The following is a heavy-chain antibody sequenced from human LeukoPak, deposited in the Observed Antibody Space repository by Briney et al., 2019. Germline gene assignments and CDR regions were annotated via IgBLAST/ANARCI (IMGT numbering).Heavy chain of an antibody. J-gene: IGHJ4*02. CDR1: GGSISSYY. Sequence: SETLSLTCTVSGGSISSYYWSWVRQPPGKGLEWIGYLYDGGSTHYNPSLKSRVIISVDTSKNQFSLNLTSVTAADTAVYFCARHSWVNGYFDFWGQGTLVTVSP. V-gene: IGHV4-59*08. D-gene: IGHD4-17*01. CDR2: LYDGGST. CDR3: ARHSWVNGYFDF.